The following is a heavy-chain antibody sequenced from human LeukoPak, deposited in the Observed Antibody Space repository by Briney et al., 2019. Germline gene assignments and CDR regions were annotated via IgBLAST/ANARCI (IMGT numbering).Heavy chain of an antibody. CDR1: GFTFSSYG. D-gene: IGHD2-2*01. Sequence: GGSPTLSCAASGFTFSSYGMHWVRQAPGKGLDGVAFIRYEGSNKYYADSVKGRFTISRDNSKNTLYLQMNSLRAEDTAVYYCAKDAARYCSSTSCRGDAFDIWRQGTMVTVSS. V-gene: IGHV3-30*02. CDR3: AKDAARYCSSTSCRGDAFDI. CDR2: IRYEGSNK. J-gene: IGHJ3*02.